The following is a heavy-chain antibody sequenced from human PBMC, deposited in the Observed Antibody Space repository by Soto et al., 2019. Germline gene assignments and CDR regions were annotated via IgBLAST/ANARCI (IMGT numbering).Heavy chain of an antibody. CDR1: GFTLTTYS. CDR3: ARGAVTGISLFDY. Sequence: PGGSLRLSCAVSGFTLTTYSMNWVRQAPGKGLEWISFINKNGFTIYYADSVKGRFTISRDYAKNSLYLQMDSLRHEDTAVYYCARGAVTGISLFDYWGLGALVTVSS. CDR2: INKNGFTI. D-gene: IGHD6-19*01. V-gene: IGHV3-48*02. J-gene: IGHJ4*02.